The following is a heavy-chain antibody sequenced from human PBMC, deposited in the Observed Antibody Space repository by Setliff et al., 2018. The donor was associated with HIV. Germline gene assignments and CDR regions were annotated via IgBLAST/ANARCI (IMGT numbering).Heavy chain of an antibody. CDR3: ARNYYDSSGYYFEAFDI. V-gene: IGHV4-38-2*02. Sequence: PSETLSLTCTVSGGSISSGYYWGWIRQPPGKGLEWIGSIYHSGSTYYNPSLKSRVTISVDTSKNQFSLKLSSVTAADTAVYYCARNYYDSSGYYFEAFDIWGQGTMVTVSS. CDR2: IYHSGST. J-gene: IGHJ3*02. CDR1: GGSISSGYY. D-gene: IGHD3-22*01.